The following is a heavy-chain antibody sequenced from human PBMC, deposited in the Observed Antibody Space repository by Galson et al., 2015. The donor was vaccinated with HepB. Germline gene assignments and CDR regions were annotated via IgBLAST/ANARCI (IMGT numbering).Heavy chain of an antibody. CDR1: GYTLTELS. Sequence: SVKVSCKVSGYTLTELSMHWVRQAPGKGLEWMGGFDPEDGETIYAQKFQGRVTMTEDTSTDTAYMELSSLRSEDTAVYYCATEAARVRGMRYFDYWGQGTLVTVSS. D-gene: IGHD3-10*01. CDR3: ATEAARVRGMRYFDY. CDR2: FDPEDGET. J-gene: IGHJ4*02. V-gene: IGHV1-24*01.